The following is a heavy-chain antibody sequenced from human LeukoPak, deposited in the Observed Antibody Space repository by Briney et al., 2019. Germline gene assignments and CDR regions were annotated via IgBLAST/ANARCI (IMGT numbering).Heavy chain of an antibody. V-gene: IGHV3-74*01. CDR1: GFTVSSYY. D-gene: IGHD6-13*01. CDR2: INTDGSST. CDR3: ARAYSSSWYGGFDY. J-gene: IGHJ4*02. Sequence: GGSLRLSCAASGFTVSSYYMGWVRQAPGKGLVWVSRINTDGSSTSYADSVKGRFTISRDNAKNTLYLQMNSLRAEDTAVYYCARAYSSSWYGGFDYWGQGTLVTVSS.